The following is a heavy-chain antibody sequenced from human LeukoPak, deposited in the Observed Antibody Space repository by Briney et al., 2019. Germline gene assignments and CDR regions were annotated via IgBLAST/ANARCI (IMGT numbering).Heavy chain of an antibody. CDR1: GGSISSYY. CDR2: IYTSGST. Sequence: PSETLSLTCTVSGGSISSYYWSWIRQPPGKELEWIGYIYTSGSTNYNPSLKSRVTISVDTSKNQFSLKLSSVTAADTAVYYCARHGRYYYDSSGYLSGSWFDPWGQGTLVTVSS. J-gene: IGHJ5*02. D-gene: IGHD3-22*01. CDR3: ARHGRYYYDSSGYLSGSWFDP. V-gene: IGHV4-4*09.